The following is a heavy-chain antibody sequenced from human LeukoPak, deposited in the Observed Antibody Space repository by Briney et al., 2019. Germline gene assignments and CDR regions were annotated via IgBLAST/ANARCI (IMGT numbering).Heavy chain of an antibody. J-gene: IGHJ5*02. V-gene: IGHV4-34*01. Sequence: SETLSHTCAVYGGSFSGYYWSWIRQPPGKGLEWIGEINHSGSTNYNPSLKSRVTISVDTSKNQFSLKLSSVTAADTAVYYCARGASGGGWNDGWFDPWGQGTLVTVSS. D-gene: IGHD1-1*01. CDR1: GGSFSGYY. CDR3: ARGASGGGWNDGWFDP. CDR2: INHSGST.